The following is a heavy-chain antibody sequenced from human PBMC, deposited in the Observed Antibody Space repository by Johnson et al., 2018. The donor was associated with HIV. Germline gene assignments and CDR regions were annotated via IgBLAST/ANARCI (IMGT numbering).Heavy chain of an antibody. V-gene: IGHV3-30-3*01. Sequence: QVQLVESGGGVVQPGRSLRLSCAVSGFTFSSYAMHWVRQAPGKGLEWVAAISYDGSNKYYADSVKGRFTISRDNSKNTLYLQMNSLRAEDTAVYYCARDKGGGSDAFDIWGQGTMVTVSS. D-gene: IGHD2-15*01. CDR1: GFTFSSYA. CDR2: ISYDGSNK. CDR3: ARDKGGGSDAFDI. J-gene: IGHJ3*02.